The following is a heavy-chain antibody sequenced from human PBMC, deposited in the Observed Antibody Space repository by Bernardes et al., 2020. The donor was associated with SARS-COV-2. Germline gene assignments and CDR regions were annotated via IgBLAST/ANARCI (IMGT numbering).Heavy chain of an antibody. J-gene: IGHJ4*02. Sequence: SETLSLTCTVSGGSISSNSYYWGWIRQPPGKGLECIGTIYFTGSTYYNPSLKSRVTLSVDTAKNQFSLKLTSVTAADTAVYYCASRGCTGGSCYFDYWGQGTVVAVSS. D-gene: IGHD2-15*01. V-gene: IGHV4-39*01. CDR1: GGSISSNSYY. CDR3: ASRGCTGGSCYFDY. CDR2: IYFTGST.